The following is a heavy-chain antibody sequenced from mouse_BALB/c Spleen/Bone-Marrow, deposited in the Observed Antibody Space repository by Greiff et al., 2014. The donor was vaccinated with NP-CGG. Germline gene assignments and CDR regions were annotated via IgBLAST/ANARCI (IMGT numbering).Heavy chain of an antibody. D-gene: IGHD2-1*01. CDR1: GYTFTGYT. V-gene: IGHV1-4*02. CDR3: ARRYGNYDTMDY. CDR2: INPSSGYI. Sequence: QVQLQQSAAELARPGASVKMSCKASGYTFTGYTMHWVKQRPGQGLEWIGYINPSSGYIEYNQKFKDKTTLTADKSSSTAYMQLSNLTSKDSAVYYCARRYGNYDTMDYWGQGTSVTVSS. J-gene: IGHJ4*01.